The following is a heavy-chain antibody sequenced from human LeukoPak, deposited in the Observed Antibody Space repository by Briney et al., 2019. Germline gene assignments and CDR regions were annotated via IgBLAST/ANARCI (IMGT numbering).Heavy chain of an antibody. V-gene: IGHV6-1*01. CDR3: ARGISGSLDY. D-gene: IGHD1-26*01. Sequence: SVKSRITINPDTSKNQVSLQLNSVTPEDTAVYYCARGISGSLDYWGQGTLVTVSP. J-gene: IGHJ4*02.